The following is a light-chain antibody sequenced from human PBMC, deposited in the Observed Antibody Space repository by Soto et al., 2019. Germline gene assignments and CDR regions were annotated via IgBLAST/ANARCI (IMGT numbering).Light chain of an antibody. CDR3: GTWDSSLSAGV. Sequence: QSVLTQPPSVSAAPGQKVTISCSGSSSNIGNNYVSWYKQLPGTAPKLLIYDNNKPPSGTPDRFSASKSGTSATLGITGLQTGDEADYYCGTWDSSLSAGVFGTGTKVTVL. CDR2: DNN. CDR1: SSNIGNNY. J-gene: IGLJ1*01. V-gene: IGLV1-51*01.